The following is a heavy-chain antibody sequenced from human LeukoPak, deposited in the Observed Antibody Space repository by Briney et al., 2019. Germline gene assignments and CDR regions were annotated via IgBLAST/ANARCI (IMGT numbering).Heavy chain of an antibody. Sequence: GGSLRLSCAASGFAFSSYSMNWVRQAPGKGLEWVSSISSSSSYIYYADSVKGRFTISRDNAKNSLYLQMNSLRAEDTAVYYCARDGTVNWNLALEGAYWGQGTLVTVSS. CDR2: ISSSSSYI. D-gene: IGHD1-20*01. CDR1: GFAFSSYS. CDR3: ARDGTVNWNLALEGAY. V-gene: IGHV3-21*01. J-gene: IGHJ4*02.